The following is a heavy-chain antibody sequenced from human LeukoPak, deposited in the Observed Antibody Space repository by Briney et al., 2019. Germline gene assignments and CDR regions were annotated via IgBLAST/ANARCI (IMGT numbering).Heavy chain of an antibody. D-gene: IGHD3-10*01. CDR2: INYSGST. V-gene: IGHV4-34*01. CDR3: ARDEAHPNTYYYGSGSYYARLDI. Sequence: PSETLSLTCAVYGGSFSGYYWSWIRQPPGKGLEWIGEINYSGSTNYNPSLKSRVTISVDTSKNQFSPKLSSVTAADTAVYYCARDEAHPNTYYYGSGSYYARLDIWGQGTMVTVSS. J-gene: IGHJ3*02. CDR1: GGSFSGYY.